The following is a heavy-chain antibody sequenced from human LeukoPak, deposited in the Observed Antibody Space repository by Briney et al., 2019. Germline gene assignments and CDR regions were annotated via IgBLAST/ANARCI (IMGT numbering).Heavy chain of an antibody. J-gene: IGHJ5*02. CDR1: GGSLSSYY. V-gene: IGHV4-59*01. Sequence: SETLSLTCIVSGGSLSSYYWSWIRQPPGKGLEWVGYIHYSGSTNYNTSLKSRVTISVDPSKNQFSLNLPSVTAADTPVYYCAEAYYYGSGTWFDPWGQGTLVTVSS. D-gene: IGHD3-10*01. CDR2: IHYSGST. CDR3: AEAYYYGSGTWFDP.